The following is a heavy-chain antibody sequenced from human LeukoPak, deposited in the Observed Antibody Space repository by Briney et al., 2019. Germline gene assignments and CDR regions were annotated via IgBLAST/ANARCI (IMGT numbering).Heavy chain of an antibody. V-gene: IGHV1-2*02. CDR3: ATLGDSYGDPFFDY. D-gene: IGHD5-18*01. J-gene: IGHJ4*02. CDR2: INPNSGGT. CDR1: GYTFTVYY. Sequence: ASVKVSCKASGYTFTVYYMHWVRQAPGQGLEWMGWINPNSGGTNYAQKFQGRVTMTRDTSISTAYMELSRLRSDHTAVYYCATLGDSYGDPFFDYWGQGTLVTVSS.